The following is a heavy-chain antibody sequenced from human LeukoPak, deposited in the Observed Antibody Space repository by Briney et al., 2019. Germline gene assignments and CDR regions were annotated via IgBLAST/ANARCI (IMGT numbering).Heavy chain of an antibody. Sequence: PSETLSLTCTVSGGSISSYYWSWIRQPPGKGLEWIGSIYYSGSTYYNPSLKSRVTISVDTSKNQFSLKLSSVTAADTAVYYCARIVVVVAATPGIFDYWGQGTLVTVSS. CDR2: IYYSGST. D-gene: IGHD2-15*01. CDR3: ARIVVVVAATPGIFDY. CDR1: GGSISSYY. J-gene: IGHJ4*02. V-gene: IGHV4-59*12.